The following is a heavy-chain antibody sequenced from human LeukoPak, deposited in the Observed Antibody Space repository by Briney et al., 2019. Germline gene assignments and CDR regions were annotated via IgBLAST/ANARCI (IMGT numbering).Heavy chain of an antibody. CDR3: ARVFGHGRDYYYYQMDV. Sequence: SETLSLTCTVSGGSISSSSYYWGWIRQPPGKGLEWIGSIYHSGSTYYNPSLKSRVTISVDTSKNQFSLKLSSVTAADTAVSYCARVFGHGRDYYYYQMDVWGKGTTVTVSS. V-gene: IGHV4-39*07. J-gene: IGHJ6*03. D-gene: IGHD3-3*01. CDR1: GGSISSSSYY. CDR2: IYHSGST.